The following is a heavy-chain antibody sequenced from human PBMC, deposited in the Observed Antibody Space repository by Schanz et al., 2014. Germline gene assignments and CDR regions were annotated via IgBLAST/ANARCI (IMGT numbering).Heavy chain of an antibody. D-gene: IGHD5-12*01. Sequence: QVHLVQSGAEVKRPGASVKVSCKASEYSFTSYSMHWVRQAPGQRLEWMGWIDTGSGNTKYSQNFQGRVTITRDTSASTAYMELSSLRSEDTAVYSGARGIGGYSPNNDFDYWGQGTLVTVSS. CDR3: ARGIGGYSPNNDFDY. V-gene: IGHV1-3*04. J-gene: IGHJ4*02. CDR1: EYSFTSYS. CDR2: IDTGSGNT.